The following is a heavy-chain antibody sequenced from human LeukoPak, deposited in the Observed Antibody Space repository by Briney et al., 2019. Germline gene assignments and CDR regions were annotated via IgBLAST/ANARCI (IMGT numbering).Heavy chain of an antibody. Sequence: ASVTVSCKASGYTFTGYYMHLVRQAPGQGLEWMGWINPNSGGTNYAQKFQGRVTMTRDTSISTAYMEPSSLRSDDTAVYYCASFSSGVPRRFDYWGQGTLVTVSS. CDR2: INPNSGGT. J-gene: IGHJ4*02. V-gene: IGHV1-2*02. CDR3: ASFSSGVPRRFDY. CDR1: GYTFTGYY. D-gene: IGHD6-19*01.